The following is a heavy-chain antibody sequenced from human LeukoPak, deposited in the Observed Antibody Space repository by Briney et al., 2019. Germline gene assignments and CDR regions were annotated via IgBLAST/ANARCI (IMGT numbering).Heavy chain of an antibody. Sequence: SETLSLTCAASGGSISSNNWWIWVRQSPEKGLEWIGEIYHDGSTNYNPSLKSRVTISMDKSKNQLSLKLNFVTAADTAVYYCARDRGGYTYSHDYWGQGTLVTVSS. V-gene: IGHV4-4*02. CDR3: ARDRGGYTYSHDY. D-gene: IGHD5-18*01. J-gene: IGHJ4*02. CDR1: GGSISSNNW. CDR2: IYHDGST.